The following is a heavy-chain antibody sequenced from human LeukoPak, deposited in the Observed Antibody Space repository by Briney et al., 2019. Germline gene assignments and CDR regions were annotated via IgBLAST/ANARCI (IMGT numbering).Heavy chain of an antibody. CDR1: GFTFSSYG. J-gene: IGHJ3*02. CDR3: ALERTEPGAFDI. D-gene: IGHD1-1*01. V-gene: IGHV3-30*02. Sequence: PGGSLRLSCAASGFTFSSYGMHWVRQAPGKGLEWVAFIRYDGSNKYYADSVKGRFTISRDNSKNTLYLQMNSLRAEDTAVYYCALERTEPGAFDIWGQGTMVTVSS. CDR2: IRYDGSNK.